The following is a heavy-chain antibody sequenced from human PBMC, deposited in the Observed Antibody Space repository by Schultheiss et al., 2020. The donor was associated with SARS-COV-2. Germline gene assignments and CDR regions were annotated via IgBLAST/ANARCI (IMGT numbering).Heavy chain of an antibody. CDR1: GFTFSSYT. CDR3: AREPYSSNWVYYYGMDV. J-gene: IGHJ6*02. Sequence: GGSLRLSCAASGFTFSSYTMHWVRQAPGKGLEWVSLITWDSGTTYYTDSVKGRFTISRDNSKNSLYLQMNSLRSEDTALYYCAREPYSSNWVYYYGMDVWGQGTTVTVSS. CDR2: ITWDSGTT. D-gene: IGHD6-13*01. V-gene: IGHV3-43*01.